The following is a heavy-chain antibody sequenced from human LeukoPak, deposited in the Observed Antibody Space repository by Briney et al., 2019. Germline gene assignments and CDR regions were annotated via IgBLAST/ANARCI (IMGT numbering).Heavy chain of an antibody. CDR1: GFIFSDAW. Sequence: GGSLRLSCVASGFIFSDAWMSWVRQAPGRGLEWVGRIKRNAAGGTAAYAAPVKDRFIISRDDSKNTLYLQMDSLKTEDTAVYYCTTDVPWSEESRWGQGTLVTVSS. CDR2: IKRNAAGGTA. J-gene: IGHJ4*02. D-gene: IGHD4-23*01. V-gene: IGHV3-15*01. CDR3: TTDVPWSEESR.